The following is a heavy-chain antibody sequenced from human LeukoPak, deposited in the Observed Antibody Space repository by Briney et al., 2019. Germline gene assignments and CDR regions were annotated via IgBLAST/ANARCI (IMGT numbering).Heavy chain of an antibody. CDR2: VSAYNGNT. V-gene: IGHV1-18*01. CDR1: GYTFTSYG. Sequence: ASVKVSCKASGYTFTSYGISWVRQAPGQGLEGMGWVSAYNGNTNYAQKLQGRVTMTTDTSTSPAYMELRRLRSDDTAVYYDTSASRYDSIGPRDYYCGERDPVTVSS. J-gene: IGHJ4*02. D-gene: IGHD3-22*01. CDR3: TSASRYDSIGPRDYY.